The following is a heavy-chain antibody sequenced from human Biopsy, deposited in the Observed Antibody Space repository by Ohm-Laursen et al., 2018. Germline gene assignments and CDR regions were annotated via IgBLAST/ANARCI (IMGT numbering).Heavy chain of an antibody. J-gene: IGHJ4*02. CDR1: GFIFSDYY. D-gene: IGHD5-24*01. Sequence: SLRLSCAASGFIFSDYYMSWIRQAPGKGLEWVSNINSVGTIYYADSVRGRFTISRDNAKNSLYLQMNSLRVEDTAVYYCATGGKSNYPPIWGQGALVTVSS. CDR3: ATGGKSNYPPI. V-gene: IGHV3-11*01. CDR2: INSVGTI.